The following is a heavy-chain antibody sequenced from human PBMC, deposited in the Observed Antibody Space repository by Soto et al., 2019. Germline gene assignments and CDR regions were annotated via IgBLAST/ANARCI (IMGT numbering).Heavy chain of an antibody. V-gene: IGHV3-72*01. Sequence: PGGSLRLSCAASGFTFSDHHMDWARQAPGKGLEWVGRARNKAYSYTTEYAASVKGRFTISRDDSKNSLYLQMSGLKTEDTAVYYCAIGGYTYGFRVYWGQGTLVTVSA. J-gene: IGHJ4*02. CDR2: ARNKAYSYTT. CDR3: AIGGYTYGFRVY. D-gene: IGHD5-18*01. CDR1: GFTFSDHH.